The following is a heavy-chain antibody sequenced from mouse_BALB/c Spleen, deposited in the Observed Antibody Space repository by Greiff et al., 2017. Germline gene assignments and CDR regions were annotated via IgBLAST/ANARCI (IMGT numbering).Heavy chain of an antibody. CDR2: IDPENGNT. D-gene: IGHD2-3*01. Sequence: VQLKQSGAELVRPGALVKLSCKASGFNIKDYYMHWVKQRPEQGLEWIGWIDPENGNTIYDPKFQGKASITADTSSNTAYLQLSSLTSEDTAVYYCARGDGYYQFAYWGQGTLVTVSA. J-gene: IGHJ3*01. V-gene: IGHV14-1*02. CDR1: GFNIKDYY. CDR3: ARGDGYYQFAY.